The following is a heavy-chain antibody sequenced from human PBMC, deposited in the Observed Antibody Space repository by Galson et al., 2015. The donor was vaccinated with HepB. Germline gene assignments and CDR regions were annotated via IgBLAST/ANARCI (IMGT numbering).Heavy chain of an antibody. CDR2: INSDGSST. V-gene: IGHV3-74*01. D-gene: IGHD3-10*01. J-gene: IGHJ3*02. CDR3: ARDHFLLYYGSGRGAFDI. CDR1: GFTFSSYW. Sequence: SLRLSCAASGFTFSSYWMHWVRQAPGKGLVWVSRINSDGSSTSYADSVKGRFTISRDNAKNTLYLQMNSLRAEDTAVYYCARDHFLLYYGSGRGAFDIWGQGTMVTVSS.